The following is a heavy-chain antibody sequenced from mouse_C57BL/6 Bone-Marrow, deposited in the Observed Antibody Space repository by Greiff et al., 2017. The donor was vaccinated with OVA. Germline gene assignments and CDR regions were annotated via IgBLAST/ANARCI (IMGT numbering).Heavy chain of an antibody. D-gene: IGHD3-1*01. CDR3: ARRGGNSAGYFDY. CDR1: GYSIPSGYY. CDR2: ISYDGSN. Sequence: DVKLQESGPGLVKPSQSLSLTCSVTGYSIPSGYYWNWIRQFPGNKLEWMGYISYDGSNNYNPSLKNRISITRDTSKNQFFLKLNSVTTEDTATYYCARRGGNSAGYFDYWGQGTTLTVSS. J-gene: IGHJ2*01. V-gene: IGHV3-6*01.